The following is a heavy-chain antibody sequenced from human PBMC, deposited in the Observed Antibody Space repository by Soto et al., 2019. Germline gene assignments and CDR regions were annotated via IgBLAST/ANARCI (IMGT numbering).Heavy chain of an antibody. D-gene: IGHD3-16*01. CDR3: ARGGDGGDAFDI. J-gene: IGHJ3*02. Sequence: EVQLVESGGGLVQPGGSLRLSCAASGFTFSSYDMHWVRQATGKGLEWVSAIGTAGDTYYPGSVKGRFTISRENAKNSLYLQMNSLRAGDTAVYYCARGGDGGDAFDIWGQGTMVTVSS. CDR2: IGTAGDT. CDR1: GFTFSSYD. V-gene: IGHV3-13*04.